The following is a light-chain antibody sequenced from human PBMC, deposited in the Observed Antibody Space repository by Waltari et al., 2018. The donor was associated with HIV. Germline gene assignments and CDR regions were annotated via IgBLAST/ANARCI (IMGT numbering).Light chain of an antibody. V-gene: IGKV2-28*01. Sequence: DIVMTQSPLSLPVTPGEPASISCRSRQSLLHRNGYNYLDWYLQKPGQSPQLLIYLGSNRASGVPDRFSGSGSGTDFTLKISRVEAEDVGVYYCMQALQRITFGQGTRLEIK. J-gene: IGKJ5*01. CDR1: QSLLHRNGYNY. CDR2: LGS. CDR3: MQALQRIT.